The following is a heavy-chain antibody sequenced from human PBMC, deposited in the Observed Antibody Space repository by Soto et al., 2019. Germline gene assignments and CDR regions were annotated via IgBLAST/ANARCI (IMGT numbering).Heavy chain of an antibody. CDR2: ISGSGGST. CDR3: AKDMLGIQLWSKIFDY. D-gene: IGHD5-18*01. V-gene: IGHV3-23*01. J-gene: IGHJ4*02. CDR1: GFTFSSYA. Sequence: GGSLRLSCAASGFTFSSYAMSWVRQAPGKGLEWVSAISGSGGSTYYADSVKGRFTISRDNSKNTLYLQMNSLRAEDTAVYYCAKDMLGIQLWSKIFDYWGQGTLVTVSS.